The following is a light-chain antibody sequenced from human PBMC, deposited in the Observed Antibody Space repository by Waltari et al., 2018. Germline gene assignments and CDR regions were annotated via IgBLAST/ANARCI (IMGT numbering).Light chain of an antibody. J-gene: IGLJ1*01. Sequence: QSALTQPPSASGPPGESVTISCTGTSSDLGDYDYVSWYQQHPGKAPKLMIYEVIKRPSGVPDRFSGSKSGNTASLTVSGLQAEDEADYYCCSYAGTNNFYVFGTGTKVTVL. CDR3: CSYAGTNNFYV. CDR2: EVI. V-gene: IGLV2-8*01. CDR1: SSDLGDYDY.